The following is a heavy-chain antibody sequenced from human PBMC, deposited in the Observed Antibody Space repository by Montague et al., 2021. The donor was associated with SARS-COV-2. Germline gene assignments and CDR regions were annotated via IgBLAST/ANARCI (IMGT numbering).Heavy chain of an antibody. D-gene: IGHD3-9*01. Sequence: SETLSLICAVSRGSFSNYHWTWIRQSPGKGLEWIGEINQGGAPNYTPSLKSRVTISLDTSKKQISLKLNSVTVADTAVFFCARGRPVQGSFRHFDSISSGALDIWAQGSLVIVSS. V-gene: IGHV4-34*01. J-gene: IGHJ3*02. CDR1: RGSFSNYH. CDR3: ARGRPVQGSFRHFDSISSGALDI. CDR2: INQGGAP.